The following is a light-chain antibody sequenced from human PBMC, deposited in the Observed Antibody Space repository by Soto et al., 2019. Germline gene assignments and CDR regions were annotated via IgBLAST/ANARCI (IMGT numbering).Light chain of an antibody. Sequence: EIVLTHSPATLSLSPLERATLSCMSSQSLSSNFLAWYQQKPGQPPRLLIYDSSTRATGFPDRFSGSGSGTDFTLTIIRLEPEDFAVYYCQQRSNWPPWTFGQGTKVDI. J-gene: IGKJ1*01. V-gene: IGKV3D-20*02. CDR2: DSS. CDR1: QSLSSNF. CDR3: QQRSNWPPWT.